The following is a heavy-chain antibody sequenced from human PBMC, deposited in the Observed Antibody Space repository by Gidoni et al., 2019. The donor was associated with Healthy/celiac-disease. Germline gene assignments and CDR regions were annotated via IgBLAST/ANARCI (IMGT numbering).Heavy chain of an antibody. Sequence: EVQLVQSGAAVKKPGGSLQISCTGSEYSFTSYWIGWVLQMPGKGLEWMGIIYPGESDTRYSPSFQGQVTISADKSISTAYLQWSSLKAADTAMYYCASPSDWCRDGYNDYGMDVWGQGTTVTVSS. V-gene: IGHV5-51*03. CDR2: IYPGESDT. J-gene: IGHJ6*02. CDR3: ASPSDWCRDGYNDYGMDV. D-gene: IGHD2-21*01. CDR1: EYSFTSYW.